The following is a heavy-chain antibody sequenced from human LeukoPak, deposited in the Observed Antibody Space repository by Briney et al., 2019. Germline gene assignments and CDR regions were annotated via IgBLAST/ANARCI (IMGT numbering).Heavy chain of an antibody. CDR1: GGSISSYY. V-gene: IGHV4-59*12. CDR3: ARDHYYGGNSEWFDP. D-gene: IGHD4-23*01. Sequence: PSETLSLTCTVSGGSISSYYWSWIRQPPGKGLEWIGYIYYSGSTNYNPSLKSRVTMSVDTSKNQFSLKLSSVTAADTAVYYCARDHYYGGNSEWFDPWGQGTLVTVSS. CDR2: IYYSGST. J-gene: IGHJ5*02.